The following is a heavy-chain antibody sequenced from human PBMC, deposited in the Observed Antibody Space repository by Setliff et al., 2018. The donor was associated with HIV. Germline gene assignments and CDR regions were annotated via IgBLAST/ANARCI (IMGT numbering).Heavy chain of an antibody. CDR1: GGTFSSYA. CDR2: IIPIFGTA. Sequence: SVKVSCKASGGTFSSYAISWVRQAPGQGLEWMGGIIPIFGTANYAQKFQGRVTITTDESTSTAYMELSSLRSEDTAVYYCARDSGAVAGTRYYFDYWGQGTLVTVSS. V-gene: IGHV1-69*05. D-gene: IGHD6-19*01. J-gene: IGHJ4*02. CDR3: ARDSGAVAGTRYYFDY.